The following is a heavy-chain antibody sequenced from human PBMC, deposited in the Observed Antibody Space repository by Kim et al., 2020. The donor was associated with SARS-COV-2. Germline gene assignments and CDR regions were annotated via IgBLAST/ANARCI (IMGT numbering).Heavy chain of an antibody. CDR3: AREICIGELSNSNYYYYGMDV. Sequence: SETLSLTCTVSGGSISSGSYYWSWIRPPAGKGLEWIGRIYTSGSTNYNSSLKSLVTISVDTYKKQFSLKLSSVTAADTAVYYCAREICIGELSNSNYYYYGMDVWGQGTTVTVSS. D-gene: IGHD3-10*01. CDR1: GGSISSGSYY. J-gene: IGHJ6*02. CDR2: IYTSGST. V-gene: IGHV4-61*02.